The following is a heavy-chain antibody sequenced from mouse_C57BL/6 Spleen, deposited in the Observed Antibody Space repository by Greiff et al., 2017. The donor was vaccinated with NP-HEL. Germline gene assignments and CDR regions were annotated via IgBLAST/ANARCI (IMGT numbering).Heavy chain of an antibody. V-gene: IGHV2-5*01. CDR2: IWRGGST. J-gene: IGHJ4*01. Sequence: QVQLQQSGPGLVQPSQSLSITCTVSGFSLTSYGVHWVRQSPGKGLEWLGVIWRGGSTDYNAAFMSRLSITKDNSKSQVFCKMNSLQADDTSIYYCAKMNNGSSYYAMDYWGQGTSVTVSS. D-gene: IGHD1-1*01. CDR1: GFSLTSYG. CDR3: AKMNNGSSYYAMDY.